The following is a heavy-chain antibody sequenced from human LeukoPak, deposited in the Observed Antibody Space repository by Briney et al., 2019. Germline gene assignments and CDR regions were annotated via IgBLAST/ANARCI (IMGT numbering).Heavy chain of an antibody. V-gene: IGHV1-46*01. J-gene: IGHJ5*02. D-gene: IGHD3-3*01. CDR1: VYTFTSYY. Sequence: ASVKVSCKASVYTFTSYYMHWVRQAPGQGLEWMGIINPSGGSTSYAQKFQGRVTMTRDTSTSTVYMELSSLRSEDTAVYYCARSSPHYDFWSGYLSYNWFDPWGQGTLVTVSS. CDR2: INPSGGST. CDR3: ARSSPHYDFWSGYLSYNWFDP.